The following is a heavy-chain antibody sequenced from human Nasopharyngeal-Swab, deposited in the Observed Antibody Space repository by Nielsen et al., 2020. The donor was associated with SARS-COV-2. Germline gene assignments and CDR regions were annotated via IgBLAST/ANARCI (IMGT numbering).Heavy chain of an antibody. CDR2: TRDRAHSYTT. Sequence: GESLKISCAASGFTFSDHYMDWVRQAPGKGLEWVGRTRDRAHSYTTEYAASVKGRFTISRDDSTSSLYLQMNSLKTEDTAVYYCARSRSAYPFDYWGQGTLVTVSS. V-gene: IGHV3-72*01. J-gene: IGHJ4*02. D-gene: IGHD3-22*01. CDR3: ARSRSAYPFDY. CDR1: GFTFSDHY.